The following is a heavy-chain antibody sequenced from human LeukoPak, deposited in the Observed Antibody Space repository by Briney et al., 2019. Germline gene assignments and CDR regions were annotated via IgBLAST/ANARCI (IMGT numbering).Heavy chain of an antibody. D-gene: IGHD4-17*01. V-gene: IGHV3-66*01. J-gene: IGHJ6*02. CDR2: IYSGGST. CDR3: ARPYGDGTIYGMDV. Sequence: PGGSLRLSCAASGFTVSSNYMSWVRQAPGKGLKWVSVIYSGGSTYYADSVKGRFTISRDNSKNTLYLQMNSLRAEDTAVYYCARPYGDGTIYGMDVWGQGTTVTVSS. CDR1: GFTVSSNY.